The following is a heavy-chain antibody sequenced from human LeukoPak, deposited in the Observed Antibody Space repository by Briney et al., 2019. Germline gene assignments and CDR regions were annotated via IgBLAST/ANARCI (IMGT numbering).Heavy chain of an antibody. CDR2: INHSGST. CDR1: GGSFSGYY. D-gene: IGHD3-10*01. CDR3: ARRLGRKFGERFYYHYMDA. J-gene: IGHJ6*03. Sequence: PSETLSLTCAVYGGSFSGYYWSWIRQPPGKGLEWIGEINHSGSTNYNPSLKSRVTISVDTSKNQFSLKLSSVTAADTAVYYCARRLGRKFGERFYYHYMDAWGKGTTVTISS. V-gene: IGHV4-34*01.